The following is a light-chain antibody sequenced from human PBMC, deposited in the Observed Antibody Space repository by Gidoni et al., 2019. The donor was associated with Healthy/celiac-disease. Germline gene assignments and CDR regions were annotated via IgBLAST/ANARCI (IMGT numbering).Light chain of an antibody. V-gene: IGKV1-39*01. CDR2: AAS. CDR1: QSISSY. Sequence: DIQMTQSPSSLSASVGDRVTITCRASQSISSYLHWYQQKPGKAPKLLIYAASSLQSGVTSRFSSSGSETDFTLTISSLQPEDFATYYCQQGYSTSLTFGRGTKVEIK. J-gene: IGKJ4*01. CDR3: QQGYSTSLT.